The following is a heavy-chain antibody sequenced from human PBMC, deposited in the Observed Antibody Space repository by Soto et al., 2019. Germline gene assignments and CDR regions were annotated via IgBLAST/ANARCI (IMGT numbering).Heavy chain of an antibody. D-gene: IGHD3-16*01. J-gene: IGHJ4*02. CDR2: ISAYNGNT. V-gene: IGHV1-18*01. CDR3: ARAPSFPSHYGHEGRRSFDY. CDR1: GYTFTSYG. Sequence: QVKLVQSGAEVKKPGASVKVSCKASGYTFTSYGISWVRQAPGQGLEWMGWISAYNGNTNYAQKLQGRVTMTTDTAASTAYKELRSLRSDDTAVYCCARAPSFPSHYGHEGRRSFDYWGQGALVTVSS.